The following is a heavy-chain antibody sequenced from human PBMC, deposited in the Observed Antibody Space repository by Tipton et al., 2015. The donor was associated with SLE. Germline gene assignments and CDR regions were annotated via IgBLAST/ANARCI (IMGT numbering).Heavy chain of an antibody. CDR2: IRYVGTNT. V-gene: IGHV3-30*02. CDR1: GFTFSSYG. Sequence: QLVQSGGGEVQPAGSLRLSCAASGFTFSSYGMHWVRQAPGKELEWAAFIRYVGTNTLYADSVKGQFTVSRDNSKNMLYLEVSSLRAEETAIYYCAKGRELSVEYYFDYWGQGTLVTVSS. D-gene: IGHD1-7*01. J-gene: IGHJ4*02. CDR3: AKGRELSVEYYFDY.